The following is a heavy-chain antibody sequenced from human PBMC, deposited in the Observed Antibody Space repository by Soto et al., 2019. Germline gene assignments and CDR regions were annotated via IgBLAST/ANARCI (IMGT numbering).Heavy chain of an antibody. V-gene: IGHV3-49*04. D-gene: IGHD2-2*01. CDR3: TSDAGYCSSTSCYSGMDV. CDR1: GFTFGDYA. CDR2: IRSKAYGGTT. J-gene: IGHJ6*02. Sequence: PGASLRLSCTASGFTFGDYAMSWVRQDPGKGLEWVGFIRSKAYGGTTEYAASVKGRFTISRDDSKSIAYLQMNSLKTEDTAVYDCTSDAGYCSSTSCYSGMDVWGQGTTVTVSS.